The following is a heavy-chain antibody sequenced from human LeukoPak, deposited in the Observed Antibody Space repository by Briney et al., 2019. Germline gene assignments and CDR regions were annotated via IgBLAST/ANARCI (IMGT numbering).Heavy chain of an antibody. V-gene: IGHV3-23*01. J-gene: IGHJ4*02. D-gene: IGHD3-22*01. CDR1: GFTFSSYA. CDR2: ISGSGGST. CDR3: ARDPRFYYDSSGYYWDDY. Sequence: PGGSLRLSCAASGFTFSSYAMSWVRQAPGKGLEWVSAISGSGGSTYYADSVKGRFTISRDNSKNSLYLQMNSLRAEDTAVYYCARDPRFYYDSSGYYWDDYWGQGTLVTVSS.